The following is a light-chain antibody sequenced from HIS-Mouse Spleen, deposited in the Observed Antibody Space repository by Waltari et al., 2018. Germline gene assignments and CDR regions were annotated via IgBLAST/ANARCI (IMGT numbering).Light chain of an antibody. CDR2: EVS. V-gene: IGLV2-14*01. CDR1: SSDVGGYNY. Sequence: QSALTQPASVSGSPGQSITISCTGTSSDVGGYNYVSWYQQHPGKAPKLMIYEVSNRPSGVSNRFAVSKPGNTASLTISGLQADDEADYYCSSYTSSSSWVFGGGTKLTVL. CDR3: SSYTSSSSWV. J-gene: IGLJ3*02.